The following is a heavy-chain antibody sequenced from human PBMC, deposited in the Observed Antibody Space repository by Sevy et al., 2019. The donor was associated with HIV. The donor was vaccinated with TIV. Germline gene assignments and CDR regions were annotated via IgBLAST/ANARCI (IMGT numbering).Heavy chain of an antibody. CDR3: AKVYSSGWYGGDYFDY. D-gene: IGHD6-13*01. V-gene: IGHV3-23*01. CDR1: RFTFSSYA. J-gene: IGHJ4*02. CDR2: ISGSDGST. Sequence: GSLRLSCAGSRFTFSSYAMSWVRQAPGKGLEWVSGISGSDGSTHYADSVKGRFTISRDNSRNTLYLQMNSLRVDDTAVYYCAKVYSSGWYGGDYFDYWGQGTLVTVSS.